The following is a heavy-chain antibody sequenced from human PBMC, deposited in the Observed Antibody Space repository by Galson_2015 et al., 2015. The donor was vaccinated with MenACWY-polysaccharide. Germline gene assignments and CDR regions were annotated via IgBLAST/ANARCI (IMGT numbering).Heavy chain of an antibody. CDR2: IYWDGDK. Sequence: PALVKPTQTLSLTCTFSGFSVTATGVGVGWIRQPPGKAPEWLAPIYWDGDKRFSPSLGGRLTITKDPSRDQVVLTMTDMDPVDPATYYCVRLLGGVSFDSWGQGTL. D-gene: IGHD1-26*01. CDR3: VRLLGGVSFDS. V-gene: IGHV2-5*02. J-gene: IGHJ4*02. CDR1: GFSVTATGVG.